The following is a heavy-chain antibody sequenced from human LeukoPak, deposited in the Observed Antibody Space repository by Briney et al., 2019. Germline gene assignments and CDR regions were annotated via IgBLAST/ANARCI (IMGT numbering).Heavy chain of an antibody. D-gene: IGHD2-15*01. CDR2: IYHSGST. J-gene: IGHJ4*02. Sequence: KGSETLSLTCTVSGYSLTSGYYWGWIRQPPGKGLEWIASIYHSGSTYYNPSLKSRVTISVDTSKNQFSLKLSSVTAADTAVYYCARVYCSGGSCYHYFDYWGQGTLVTVSS. V-gene: IGHV4-38-2*02. CDR3: ARVYCSGGSCYHYFDY. CDR1: GYSLTSGYY.